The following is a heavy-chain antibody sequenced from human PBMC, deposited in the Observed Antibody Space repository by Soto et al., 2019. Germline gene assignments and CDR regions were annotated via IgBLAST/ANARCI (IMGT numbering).Heavy chain of an antibody. D-gene: IGHD3-10*01. Sequence: SETLSLTCTVSGGSISSGGYYWSWIRQHPGKGLACFGYIYYSGSTYYKPSLKGQVTISVGTSKNQFSLKLSSVTGAGTAVDYCAGTYGSGSDYGFDYWGQGTLVTVSS. CDR1: GGSISSGGYY. J-gene: IGHJ4*02. CDR2: IYYSGST. V-gene: IGHV4-31*01. CDR3: AGTYGSGSDYGFDY.